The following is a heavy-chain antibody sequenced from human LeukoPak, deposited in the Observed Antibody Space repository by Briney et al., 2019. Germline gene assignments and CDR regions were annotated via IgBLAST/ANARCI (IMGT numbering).Heavy chain of an antibody. CDR1: GLPSRTYA. V-gene: IGHV3-30*04. CDR2: IPYDGSKK. Sequence: GGSLRPPGEALGLPSRTYAMPWARKAPARGLEWLAFIPYDGSKKYYADSVKGRFTISRDNPKNTLYLQMNSLRAEDTAVYYCARSYDGFDIWGQGTMVTVSS. J-gene: IGHJ3*02. CDR3: ARSYDGFDI.